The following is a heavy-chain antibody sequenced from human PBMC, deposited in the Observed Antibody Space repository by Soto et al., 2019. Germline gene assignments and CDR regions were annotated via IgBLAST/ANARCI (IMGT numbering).Heavy chain of an antibody. D-gene: IGHD6-13*01. Sequence: QVQLVQSGAEVKKPGSSVKVSCKASGGTFSSYAISWVRQAPGQGLEWMGGIIPIFGTANYAQKFQGRVTITADASTSTAFMELSSLRSEDTAVYYCARGPLTTGYSSSWYFFDYWGQGTLVTVSS. CDR1: GGTFSSYA. J-gene: IGHJ4*02. CDR3: ARGPLTTGYSSSWYFFDY. V-gene: IGHV1-69*01. CDR2: IIPIFGTA.